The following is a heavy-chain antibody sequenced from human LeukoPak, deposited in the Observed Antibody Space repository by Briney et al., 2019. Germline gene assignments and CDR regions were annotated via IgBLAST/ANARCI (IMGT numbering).Heavy chain of an antibody. CDR3: ARGRVTMVRVGRQRYYYYYMHV. V-gene: IGHV1-2*02. CDR1: GYTFTGYY. D-gene: IGHD3-10*01. CDR2: INPNSGGT. J-gene: IGHJ6*03. Sequence: EASVKVSCEASGYTFTGYYMHWVRQAPGQGLEWMGWINPNSGGTNYAQKFQGRVTMTRDTSISTAYMELSSLRSEDTAVYYCARGRVTMVRVGRQRYYYYYMHVWGKGTTVTVSS.